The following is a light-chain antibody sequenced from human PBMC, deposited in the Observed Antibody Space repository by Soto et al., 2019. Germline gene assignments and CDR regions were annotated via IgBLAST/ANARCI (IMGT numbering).Light chain of an antibody. V-gene: IGLV2-14*01. CDR3: CAYAGSGTVV. J-gene: IGLJ3*02. CDR2: EVS. Sequence: QSALTQPASVSGSPGQSITISCTITSSDVGGYNYVSWYQQHPGKAPQLMIYEVSNRPSGVSNRFSGSKSGNTASLTISGLQAEDEADYYCCAYAGSGTVVFGGGTKLTVL. CDR1: SSDVGGYNY.